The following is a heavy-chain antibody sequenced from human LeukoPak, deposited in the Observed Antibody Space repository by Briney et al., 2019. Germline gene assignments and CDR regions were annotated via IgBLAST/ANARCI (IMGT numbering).Heavy chain of an antibody. CDR3: AREDGFCSGGSCYQH. CDR2: ISTSGSTK. CDR1: GFTLSSYE. V-gene: IGHV3-48*03. J-gene: IGHJ1*01. D-gene: IGHD2-15*01. Sequence: GGSLRLSCAASGFTLSSYEVNWVRQAPGKGLAWVSYISTSGSTKYYADSVKGRFTISRDNAKNSLFLQMNSLRAEDTALYYCAREDGFCSGGSCYQHWGQGTLVTVSS.